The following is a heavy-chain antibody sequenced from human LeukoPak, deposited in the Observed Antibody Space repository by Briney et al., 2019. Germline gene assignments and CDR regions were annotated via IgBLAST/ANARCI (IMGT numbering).Heavy chain of an antibody. CDR1: GFTFSSYW. J-gene: IGHJ4*02. CDR2: IKQDGSEK. V-gene: IGHV3-7*01. Sequence: GGSLRLSCAASGFTFSSYWMSWVRQAPGKGLEWVANIKQDGSEKYYVDSVKGRFTISRGNAKNSLYLQMNSLRAEDTAVYYCAREAPLVVVVAATVNYFDYWGQGTLVTVSS. CDR3: AREAPLVVVVAATVNYFDY. D-gene: IGHD2-15*01.